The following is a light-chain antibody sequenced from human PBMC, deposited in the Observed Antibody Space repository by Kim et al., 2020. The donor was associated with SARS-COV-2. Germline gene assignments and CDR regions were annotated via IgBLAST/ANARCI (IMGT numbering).Light chain of an antibody. J-gene: IGLJ3*02. CDR1: TSNIGNYY. CDR2: DNN. V-gene: IGLV1-51*01. Sequence: QSVLTQPPSVSAAPGQRVTISCSGTTSNIGNYYVSWYQQLPGTAPRLLIFDNNQRPSGIPDRFSGSKAGTSATLGITGLQTGDEGDYYCATWDNSLRGWVFGGGTQLTVL. CDR3: ATWDNSLRGWV.